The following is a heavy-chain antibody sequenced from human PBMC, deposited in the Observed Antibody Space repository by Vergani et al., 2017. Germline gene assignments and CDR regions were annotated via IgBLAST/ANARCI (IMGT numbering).Heavy chain of an antibody. D-gene: IGHD3-10*01. CDR1: GFTFSSYS. CDR3: ARDHVVVRGVIGFGMDG. V-gene: IGHV3-21*01. CDR2: ISSSSSYI. J-gene: IGHJ6*02. Sequence: EVQLVESGGGLVKPGGSLRLSCAASGFTFSSYSMNWVRQAPGKGREWVSSISSSSSYIYYADSVKGRFTISRDNAKNSLYLQMNSLRAEDTAVYYCARDHVVVRGVIGFGMDGWGQGNTVAVSS.